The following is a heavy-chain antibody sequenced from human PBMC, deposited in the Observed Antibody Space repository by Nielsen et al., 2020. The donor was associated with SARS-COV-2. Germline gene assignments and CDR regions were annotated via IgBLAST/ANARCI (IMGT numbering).Heavy chain of an antibody. J-gene: IGHJ3*02. CDR2: VSGDVAHTT. CDR3: ARVYCSSTSCYAGAFDI. D-gene: IGHD2-2*01. Sequence: GESLKISCAASGFTFSAHAMIWVRQTAGKGLEWVSAVSGDVAHTTYYADSVKGRFTISRDNAKNSLYLQMNSLRSEDTALYHCARVYCSSTSCYAGAFDIWGQGTMVTVSS. CDR1: GFTFSAHA. V-gene: IGHV3-23*01.